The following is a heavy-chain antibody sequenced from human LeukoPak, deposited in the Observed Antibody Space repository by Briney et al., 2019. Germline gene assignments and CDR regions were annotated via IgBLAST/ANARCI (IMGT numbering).Heavy chain of an antibody. CDR2: IYYSGST. V-gene: IGHV4-59*12. D-gene: IGHD3-22*01. J-gene: IGHJ4*02. Sequence: PSETLSLTCTVSGGSIRSYYWSWIRQPPGKGLEWIGYIYYSGSTNYNPSLKSRVTMSVGTSKNQFSLKLSSVTAADTAVYYCAGESYYYDSSGYLFDYWGQGTLVTVSS. CDR1: GGSIRSYY. CDR3: AGESYYYDSSGYLFDY.